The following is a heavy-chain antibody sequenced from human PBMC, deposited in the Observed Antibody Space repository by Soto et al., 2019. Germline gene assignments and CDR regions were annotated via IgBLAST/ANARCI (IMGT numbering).Heavy chain of an antibody. CDR3: AIDVIARPKYFDP. CDR1: GGSIDSGDYY. D-gene: IGHD2-2*01. Sequence: NPSETLSLTCTVSGGSIDSGDYYWSWIRQPPGKGLEWIGYVYYSGTTNYNPFLKSRVTLSLDKSKNQFSLKMHPVTAADTAVYYCAIDVIARPKYFDPWGQVSLVTVSS. CDR2: VYYSGTT. J-gene: IGHJ5*02. V-gene: IGHV4-61*08.